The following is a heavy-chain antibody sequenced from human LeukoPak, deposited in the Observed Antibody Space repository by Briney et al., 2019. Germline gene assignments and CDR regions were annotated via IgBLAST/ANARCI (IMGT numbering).Heavy chain of an antibody. CDR1: GGSISSGGNY. D-gene: IGHD3-16*02. CDR3: ARVEVIGSTRYFDY. J-gene: IGHJ4*02. Sequence: SETLSLTCTVSGGSISSGGNYWSWLRQLPGKGLEWFGYIYYVGNTNYNPSLKSRLSMSVDTSKNQFSLSLTSVTAADTAVYYCARVEVIGSTRYFDYWGQGAMVSVSS. CDR2: IYYVGNT. V-gene: IGHV4-31*03.